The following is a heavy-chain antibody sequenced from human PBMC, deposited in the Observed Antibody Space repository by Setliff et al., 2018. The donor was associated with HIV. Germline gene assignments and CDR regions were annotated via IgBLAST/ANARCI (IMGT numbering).Heavy chain of an antibody. V-gene: IGHV3-33*08. CDR1: GFTFSSYG. CDR3: ARDRVESQWFGDLNYMDV. Sequence: GSLRLSCAASGFTFSSYGMHWVRQAPGKGLEWVALIWYDGSETYYADSVKGRFTIYRDNSKNTLHLQMNNLRAEDTAIYYCARDRVESQWFGDLNYMDVWGKGTTVTVSS. CDR2: IWYDGSET. J-gene: IGHJ6*03. D-gene: IGHD3-10*01.